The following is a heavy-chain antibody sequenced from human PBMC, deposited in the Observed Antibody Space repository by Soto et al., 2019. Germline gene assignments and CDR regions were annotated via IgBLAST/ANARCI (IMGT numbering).Heavy chain of an antibody. CDR1: GFTFSSYW. Sequence: PGGSLRLSCAASGFTFSSYWMSWVRRAPGKGLEWVANIKQDGSEKYYVDSVRGRFTISRDNAKNSLYLQMNSLRAEDTAVYYCARDIGYSNYPDYFDYWGQGTLVTVSS. J-gene: IGHJ4*02. CDR3: ARDIGYSNYPDYFDY. D-gene: IGHD4-4*01. CDR2: IKQDGSEK. V-gene: IGHV3-7*01.